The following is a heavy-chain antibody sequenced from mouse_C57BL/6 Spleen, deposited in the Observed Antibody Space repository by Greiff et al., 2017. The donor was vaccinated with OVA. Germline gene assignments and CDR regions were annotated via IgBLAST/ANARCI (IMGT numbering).Heavy chain of an antibody. J-gene: IGHJ3*01. V-gene: IGHV1-50*01. Sequence: QVQLQQPGAELVKPGASVKLSCKASGYTFTSYWMQWVKQRPGQGLEWIGEIDPSDSYTNYNQKFKGKATLTVDTSSSTAYMQLRSLTSEDSAVYYCARGVTTVVADGVAYGGKGTRVTVSA. CDR2: IDPSDSYT. D-gene: IGHD1-1*01. CDR1: GYTFTSYW. CDR3: ARGVTTVVADGVAY.